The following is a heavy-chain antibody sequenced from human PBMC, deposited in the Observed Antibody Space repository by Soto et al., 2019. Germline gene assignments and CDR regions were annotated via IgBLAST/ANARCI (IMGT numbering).Heavy chain of an antibody. CDR3: AREDTAMANFDY. CDR2: IYHSGST. V-gene: IGHV4-4*02. J-gene: IGHJ4*02. CDR1: GGSISSSNW. Sequence: PSETLSLTCAVSGGSISSSNWWSWVRQPPGKGLEWIGEIYHSGSTNYNPSHKSRITISVDKSKNQFSLKLNSVTAADTAVYYCAREDTAMANFDYWGQGTLVTVSS. D-gene: IGHD5-18*01.